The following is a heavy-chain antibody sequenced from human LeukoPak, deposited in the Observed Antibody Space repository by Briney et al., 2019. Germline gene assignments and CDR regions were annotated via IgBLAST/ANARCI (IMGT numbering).Heavy chain of an antibody. CDR2: ISAYNGNT. J-gene: IGHJ6*02. CDR1: GYTFTSYG. Sequence: ASVKVSCKASGYTFTSYGISWVRQAPGQGLEWMGWISAYNGNTNYAQKLQGRVTMTTDTPTSTAYMELRSLRSDDTAVYYCARDRSMITFGGVIVSYYYYYYGMDVWGQGTTVTVSS. CDR3: ARDRSMITFGGVIVSYYYYYYGMDV. V-gene: IGHV1-18*01. D-gene: IGHD3-16*02.